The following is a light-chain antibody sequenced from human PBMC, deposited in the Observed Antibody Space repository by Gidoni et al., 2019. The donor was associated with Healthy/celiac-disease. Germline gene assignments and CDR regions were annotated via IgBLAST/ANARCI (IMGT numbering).Light chain of an antibody. Sequence: DIVMPQPPDSLAVSLGERATINCKSSQSVLYSSNNKNYLAWYQQKPGQPPKLLIYWASTRESGVPDRFSGSGSGTDFTLTISSLQAEDVAVYYCQQYYSTPLTFGGXTKVEIK. CDR3: QQYYSTPLT. V-gene: IGKV4-1*01. CDR1: QSVLYSSNNKNY. CDR2: WAS. J-gene: IGKJ4*01.